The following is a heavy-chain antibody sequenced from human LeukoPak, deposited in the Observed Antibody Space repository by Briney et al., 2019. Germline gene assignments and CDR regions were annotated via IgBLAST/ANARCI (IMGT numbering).Heavy chain of an antibody. Sequence: GGSLRLSCAASGFTFSKYGMHWVRQAPGKGLEWVAVIWYDGNNKDYAVSVKSRFSISRDNSKNTLSLQMNSLSVEDTAMYYCARVNCRSSSCYLASYFFDSWGQGTLVTVSS. CDR3: ARVNCRSSSCYLASYFFDS. CDR2: IWYDGNNK. CDR1: GFTFSKYG. J-gene: IGHJ5*01. D-gene: IGHD2-2*01. V-gene: IGHV3-33*01.